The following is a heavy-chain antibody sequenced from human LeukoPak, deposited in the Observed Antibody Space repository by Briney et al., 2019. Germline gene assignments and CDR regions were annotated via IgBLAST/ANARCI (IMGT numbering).Heavy chain of an antibody. J-gene: IGHJ4*02. Sequence: PSETLSLTCTVSGGSISSSSYYWGWIRQPPGKGLEWIGSIYYSGSTYYNPSLKSRVTISVDTSKNQFSLMLSSVADADTAVYYCARGHNYGDYRFDYWGQGTLVTVSS. V-gene: IGHV4-39*01. D-gene: IGHD4-17*01. CDR3: ARGHNYGDYRFDY. CDR1: GGSISSSSYY. CDR2: IYYSGST.